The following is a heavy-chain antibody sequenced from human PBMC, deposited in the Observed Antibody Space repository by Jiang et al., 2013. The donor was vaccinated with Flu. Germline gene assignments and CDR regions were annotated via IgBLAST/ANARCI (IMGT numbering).Heavy chain of an antibody. J-gene: IGHJ6*03. CDR3: TTVGVDSGDYELGYYYYYYMDV. Sequence: DYAAPVKGRFTISRDDSKNTLYLQLNSLKTEDSAVYYCTTVGVDSGDYELGYYYYYYMDVWGKGTTVTVSS. V-gene: IGHV3-15*01. D-gene: IGHD4-17*01.